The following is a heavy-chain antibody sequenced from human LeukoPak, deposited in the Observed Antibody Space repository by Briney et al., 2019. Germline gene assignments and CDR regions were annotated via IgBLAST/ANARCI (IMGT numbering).Heavy chain of an antibody. V-gene: IGHV4-30-2*01. CDR1: GGSISSGGYS. J-gene: IGHJ5*02. Sequence: PSETLSLTCAVSGGSISSGGYSWSWIRQPPGKGLEWIGYIYHGGSTYYNPSLKSRVTISVGRSKNQFSLKLSSVTAADTAVYYCARSLWFGELLGWFDPWGQGTLVTVSS. CDR3: ARSLWFGELLGWFDP. CDR2: IYHGGST. D-gene: IGHD3-10*01.